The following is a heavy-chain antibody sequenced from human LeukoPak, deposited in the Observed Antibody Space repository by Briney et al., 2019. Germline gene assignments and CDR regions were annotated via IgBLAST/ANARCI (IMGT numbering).Heavy chain of an antibody. CDR1: GGSISSYY. D-gene: IGHD3-3*01. J-gene: IGHJ6*03. Sequence: PSETLSLTCTVSGGSISSYYWSWIRQPPGKGLEWIGYIYYSGSTNYNPSLKSRVTISVDTSKNQFSLKLSSVTAADTAVYYCARVGYDFWSGYPRDYYYYYMDVWGKGTTVTVSS. CDR3: ARVGYDFWSGYPRDYYYYYMDV. V-gene: IGHV4-59*01. CDR2: IYYSGST.